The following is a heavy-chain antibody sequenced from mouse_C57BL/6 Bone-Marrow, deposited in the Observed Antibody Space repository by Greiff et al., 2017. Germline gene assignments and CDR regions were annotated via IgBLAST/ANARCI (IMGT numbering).Heavy chain of an antibody. CDR2: ISDGGSYT. CDR1: GFTFSSYA. V-gene: IGHV5-4*01. J-gene: IGHJ3*01. Sequence: DVMLVEPGGGLVKPGGSLKLSCAASGFTFSSYAMSWVRQTPDKRLEWVATISDGGSYTYYPDNVKGRFTISIDNANINLYLQMIHLKSEDTAMYYCARETIISAWFADWGQGTLVTVSA. CDR3: ARETIISAWFAD. D-gene: IGHD1-1*01.